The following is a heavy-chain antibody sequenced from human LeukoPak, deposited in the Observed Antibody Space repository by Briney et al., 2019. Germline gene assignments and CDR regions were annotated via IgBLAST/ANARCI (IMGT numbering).Heavy chain of an antibody. CDR1: GGTFSSYA. V-gene: IGHV1-69*04. CDR2: IIPILGMA. J-gene: IGHJ5*02. Sequence: PVKVSCKASGGTFSSYAISWVRQAPGQGLEWMGRIIPILGMANYAQKFQGRVTITADKSTSTAYMELSSLRSEDTAVYYCARVKAVGASLWFDPWGQGTLVTVSS. CDR3: ARVKAVGASLWFDP. D-gene: IGHD1-26*01.